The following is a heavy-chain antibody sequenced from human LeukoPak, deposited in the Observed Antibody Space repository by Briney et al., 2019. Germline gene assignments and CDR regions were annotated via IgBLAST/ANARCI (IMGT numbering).Heavy chain of an antibody. CDR2: MKEDGTER. Sequence: GGSLRLSCVVSGFPFSRSTMTWVRQPPGKGPEWVAKMKEDGTERQYVDSVKGRFTISRDNAKSSLYLQMNSLRVEDTAVYYCATGGAPRGRFENWGQGTLVTVSS. CDR1: GFPFSRST. CDR3: ATGGAPRGRFEN. V-gene: IGHV3-7*01. J-gene: IGHJ4*02.